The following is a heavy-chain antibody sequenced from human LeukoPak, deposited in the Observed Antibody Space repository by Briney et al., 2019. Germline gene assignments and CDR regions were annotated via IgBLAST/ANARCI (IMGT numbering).Heavy chain of an antibody. CDR1: GFTFSSYA. CDR2: ISGSGGST. V-gene: IGHV3-23*01. D-gene: IGHD6-13*01. Sequence: GGSLRLSCAASGFTFSSYAMSWVRQAPGKGLEWVSAISGSGGSTYYADSVKGRFTISRDNSKNTLYLQMNSLRAGDTAVYYCARAKSSSWYSPDYWGQGTLVTVSS. CDR3: ARAKSSSWYSPDY. J-gene: IGHJ4*02.